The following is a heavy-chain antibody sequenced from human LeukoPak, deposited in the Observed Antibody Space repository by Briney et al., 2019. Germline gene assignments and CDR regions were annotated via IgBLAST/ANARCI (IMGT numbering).Heavy chain of an antibody. CDR3: ASTVGGNDFWSPDAFDI. CDR1: GFTFSSYW. CDR2: IKQDGSEK. Sequence: GGSLRLSCAASGFTFSSYWMSWVRQAPGKGLEWVANIKQDGSEKYYVDSVKGRFTISRDNAKNSLYLQMNSLRAEDTAVYYCASTVGGNDFWSPDAFDIWGQGTMVTVSS. D-gene: IGHD3-3*01. J-gene: IGHJ3*02. V-gene: IGHV3-7*01.